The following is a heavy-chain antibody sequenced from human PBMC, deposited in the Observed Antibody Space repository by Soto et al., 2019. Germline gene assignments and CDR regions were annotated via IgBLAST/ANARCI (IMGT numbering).Heavy chain of an antibody. V-gene: IGHV1-69*02. CDR1: GGTFSSYT. CDR3: ARVCSSTSCYYYGMDV. Sequence: QVQLVQSGAEVKKPGSSVKVSCKASGGTFSSYTISWVRQAPGQGLEWMGRIIPILGIANYAQKFQGRVTITXXKXTXXAYMELSSLRSEDTAVYYSARVCSSTSCYYYGMDVWGQGTTVTVSS. CDR2: IIPILGIA. J-gene: IGHJ6*02. D-gene: IGHD2-2*01.